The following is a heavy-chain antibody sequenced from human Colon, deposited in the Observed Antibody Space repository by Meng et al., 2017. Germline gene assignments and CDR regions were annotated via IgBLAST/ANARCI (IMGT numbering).Heavy chain of an antibody. V-gene: IGHV3-48*03. J-gene: IGHJ3*02. Sequence: GGSLRLSCAASGFTFSSYEMNWVRQAPGKGLEWVSYIITIGTTISYADSVKGRFTISRDNAKNSLYLQMNSLRAEDTAVYYCARELTGVMGDACDIWGQGTVVTVS. CDR2: IITIGTTI. CDR1: GFTFSSYE. CDR3: ARELTGVMGDACDI. D-gene: IGHD7-27*01.